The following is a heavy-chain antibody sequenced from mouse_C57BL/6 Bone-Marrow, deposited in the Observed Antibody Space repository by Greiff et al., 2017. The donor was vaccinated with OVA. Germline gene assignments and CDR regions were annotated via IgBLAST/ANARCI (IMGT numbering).Heavy chain of an antibody. CDR1: GFSLTSYG. V-gene: IGHV2-2*01. CDR3: ARTSYGYGSSYMDY. Sequence: VQLKESGPGLVQPSQSLSITCTVSGFSLTSYGVHWVRQSPGKGLEWLGVIWSGGSTDYNAAFISRLSISKDNSKSQVFFKMNSLQADDTAIYYCARTSYGYGSSYMDYWGQGTTLTVSS. D-gene: IGHD1-1*01. CDR2: IWSGGST. J-gene: IGHJ2*01.